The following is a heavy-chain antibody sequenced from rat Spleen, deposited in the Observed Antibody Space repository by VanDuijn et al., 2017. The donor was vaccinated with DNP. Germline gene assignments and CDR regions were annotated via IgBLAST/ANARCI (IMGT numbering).Heavy chain of an antibody. V-gene: IGHV1-43*01. Sequence: QVQLQQSGAELAKPGSSVMISCRASGYTFTTYYIGWIKQTTRQGLEFIGYINMGSGGTNYNEKFKGKATLTADTSSSTAFMQLSSLTPDDSAVYYCARRRLPYWYFDFWGPGTMVTVSS. CDR3: ARRRLPYWYFDF. CDR1: GYTFTTYY. D-gene: IGHD1-4*01. J-gene: IGHJ1*01. CDR2: INMGSGGT.